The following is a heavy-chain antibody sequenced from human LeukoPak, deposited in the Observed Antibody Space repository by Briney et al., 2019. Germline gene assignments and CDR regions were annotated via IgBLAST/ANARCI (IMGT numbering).Heavy chain of an antibody. CDR3: ARGNGETVSTSLNWFDP. J-gene: IGHJ5*02. CDR2: ISAYNGNT. V-gene: IGHV1-18*01. CDR1: GYTFTSYG. D-gene: IGHD5/OR15-5a*01. Sequence: ASVKVSFKASGYTFTSYGINWVRQAPGQGLEWMGWISAYNGNTKYAQKFQGTVTMTTDTSTTTAYMELRSLRYDDTAVYYCARGNGETVSTSLNWFDPWGQGTLVTVSS.